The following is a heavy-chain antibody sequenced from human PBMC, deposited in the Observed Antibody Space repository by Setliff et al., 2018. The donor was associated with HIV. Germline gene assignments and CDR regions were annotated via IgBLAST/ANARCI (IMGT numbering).Heavy chain of an antibody. J-gene: IGHJ4*02. D-gene: IGHD3-10*01. Sequence: RASVKVSCKASGYTFSNYGISWVRQAPGQGLEWMRWISAYNGDTKYAQKLQDRVTMTTDTSTNTAYMELRGLRSDDTAIYYCARDRYGSGSYLSYWGQGTLVTVSS. CDR2: ISAYNGDT. CDR1: GYTFSNYG. CDR3: ARDRYGSGSYLSY. V-gene: IGHV1-18*01.